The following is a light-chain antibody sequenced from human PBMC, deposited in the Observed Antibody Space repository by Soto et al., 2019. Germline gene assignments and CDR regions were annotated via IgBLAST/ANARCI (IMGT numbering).Light chain of an antibody. CDR3: QVWDSSSDHRV. J-gene: IGLJ2*01. CDR1: NIGSKS. CDR2: YDS. V-gene: IGLV3-21*04. Sequence: VLTQPPSVSVAPGKTARITCGGNNIGSKSVHWYQQKPGQAPVLVIYYDSDRPSGIPERFSGSNSGNTATLTISRVEAGDEADYYCQVWDSSSDHRVFGGGTKVTVL.